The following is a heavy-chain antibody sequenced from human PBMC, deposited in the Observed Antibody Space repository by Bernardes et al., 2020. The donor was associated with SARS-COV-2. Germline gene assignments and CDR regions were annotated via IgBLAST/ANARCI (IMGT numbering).Heavy chain of an antibody. CDR3: AKDHPASVASLRLDAFDI. D-gene: IGHD5-12*01. CDR1: GFTFDDYA. V-gene: IGHV3-9*01. J-gene: IGHJ3*02. CDR2: ISWNSGSI. Sequence: GGSLRLSCAASGFTFDDYAMHWVRQAPGKGLEWVSGISWNSGSIGYADSVKGRFTISRDNAKNSLYLQMNSLRAEDTALYYCAKDHPASVASLRLDAFDIWGQGTMVTVSS.